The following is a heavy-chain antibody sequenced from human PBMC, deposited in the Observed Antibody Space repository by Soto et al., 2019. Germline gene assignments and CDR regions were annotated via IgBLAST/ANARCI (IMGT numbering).Heavy chain of an antibody. D-gene: IGHD3-3*01. CDR3: ARGGLRFLEQNWFDP. V-gene: IGHV4-30-4*01. CDR1: GCSISSGDYY. Sequence: SETLSLTCTVSGCSISSGDYYWSWIRQPPGKGLEWIGYIYYSGSTYYNPSLKSRVTISVDTSKNQFSLKLSSVAAADTAVYYCARGGLRFLEQNWFDPWGQGTLVTVSS. CDR2: IYYSGST. J-gene: IGHJ5*02.